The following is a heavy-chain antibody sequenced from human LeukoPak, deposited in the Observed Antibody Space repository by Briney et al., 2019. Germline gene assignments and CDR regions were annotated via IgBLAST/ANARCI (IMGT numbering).Heavy chain of an antibody. CDR2: ISYDGSNK. D-gene: IGHD3-10*01. CDR3: AKDAPTMVRGVLDY. Sequence: GSLRLSCAASGFTFSSYGMHWVRQAPGKGLEWVAVISYDGSNKYYADSVKGRFTISRDNSKNTLYLQMNSLRAEDTAVYYCAKDAPTMVRGVLDYWGQGTLVTVSS. J-gene: IGHJ4*02. CDR1: GFTFSSYG. V-gene: IGHV3-30*18.